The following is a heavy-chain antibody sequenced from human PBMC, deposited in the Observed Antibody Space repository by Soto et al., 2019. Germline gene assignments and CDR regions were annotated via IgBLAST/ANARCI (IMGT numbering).Heavy chain of an antibody. D-gene: IGHD3-9*01. CDR1: GFAFNSHS. CDR3: ARDRVIRYTGYELDL. J-gene: IGHJ5*02. Sequence: QMQLLESGGGVVQPGKALRLSCAASGFAFNSHSMHWVRQAPGKGLEWLALMTSDVSSKFYADTVKGRCTISRDNSKNTLYLEMNSLRSEDTAVYYCARDRVIRYTGYELDLWGQGTLVTVSS. V-gene: IGHV3-30-3*01. CDR2: MTSDVSSK.